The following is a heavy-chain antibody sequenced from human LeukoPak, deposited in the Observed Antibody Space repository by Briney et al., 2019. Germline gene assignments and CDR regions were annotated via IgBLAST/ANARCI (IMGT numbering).Heavy chain of an antibody. Sequence: SETLSLTCTVSGGSISSYYWSWIRQPPGKGLEWIGGIYYSGSTYYNPSLKSRVTISVDTSKNQFSLKLSSVTAADTAVYYCARVLYYGGNIFDYWGQGTLVTVSS. V-gene: IGHV4-39*07. CDR2: IYYSGST. CDR1: GGSISSYY. CDR3: ARVLYYGGNIFDY. D-gene: IGHD4-23*01. J-gene: IGHJ4*02.